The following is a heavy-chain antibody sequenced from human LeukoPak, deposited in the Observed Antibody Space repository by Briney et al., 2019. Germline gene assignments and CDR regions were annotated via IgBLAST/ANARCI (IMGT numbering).Heavy chain of an antibody. V-gene: IGHV3-23*01. CDR2: ISGSGGST. D-gene: IGHD1-7*01. J-gene: IGHJ3*02. Sequence: GGSLRLSCAASGFTFSTYAMSWVRQAPGKGLEWVSCISGSGGSTYYADSVKGRFTISRDNSKNTLYLQMNSLKGEDTDVYSRVKNRNWNYGRAFYIWGQGTVVTVSS. CDR3: VKNRNWNYGRAFYI. CDR1: GFTFSTYA.